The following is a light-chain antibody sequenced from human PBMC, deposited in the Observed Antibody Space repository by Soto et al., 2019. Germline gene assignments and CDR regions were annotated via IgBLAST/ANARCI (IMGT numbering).Light chain of an antibody. Sequence: QTVVTQEQSFSVSPGGTVTITFGLTSDSVSASNYPSWYQQTPGQTPRTLIYSTNNRSSGVPDRFSGSILGNKAALTITGAQADDESYYYCVLYLGSGIYVFGTGTKLTVL. CDR2: STN. CDR1: SDSVSASNY. CDR3: VLYLGSGIYV. V-gene: IGLV8-61*01. J-gene: IGLJ1*01.